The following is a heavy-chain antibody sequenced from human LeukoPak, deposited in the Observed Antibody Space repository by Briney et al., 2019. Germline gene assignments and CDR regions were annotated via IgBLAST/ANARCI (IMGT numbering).Heavy chain of an antibody. CDR2: ISSSGSTI. V-gene: IGHV3-11*01. CDR1: GFTFSDYY. Sequence: GGSLRLSCAASGFTFSDYYMSWIRQAPGKGLEWVSYISSSGSTIYYADSVKGRFTISRDNAKNSLYLQMNSLRAEDTAVYYCARDPRNYDYVWGSYRPGAFDIWGQGTMVTVSS. D-gene: IGHD3-16*02. CDR3: ARDPRNYDYVWGSYRPGAFDI. J-gene: IGHJ3*02.